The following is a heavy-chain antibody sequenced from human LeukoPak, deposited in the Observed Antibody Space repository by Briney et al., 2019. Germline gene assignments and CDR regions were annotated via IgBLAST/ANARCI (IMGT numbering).Heavy chain of an antibody. D-gene: IGHD5-12*01. Sequence: GGSLRLSCAASGFTFSSYSMNWVRQAPGKGLEWVSSISSSSSYIYYADSVKGRFTISRDNAKNSLYLQMNSLRAEDTAVYYCARDTGVATKPPHLHYYGMDVWGQGTTVTVSS. CDR3: ARDTGVATKPPHLHYYGMDV. V-gene: IGHV3-21*01. CDR1: GFTFSSYS. J-gene: IGHJ6*02. CDR2: ISSSSSYI.